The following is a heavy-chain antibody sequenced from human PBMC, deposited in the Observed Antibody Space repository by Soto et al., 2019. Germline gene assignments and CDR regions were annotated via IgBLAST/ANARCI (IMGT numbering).Heavy chain of an antibody. D-gene: IGHD6-13*01. CDR2: ISGSGGST. CDR1: GFTISSYA. J-gene: IGHJ3*02. CDR3: AKSRAAAGTFHAFDI. V-gene: IGHV3-23*01. Sequence: PGGSLSLSCAASGFTISSYALNWVRQAPRKGLGWVSAISGSGGSTYYPDSVQGRFTISRDNSKNTLYLQMNSLRAEDTAGYYCAKSRAAAGTFHAFDIWGQGTMVTVSS.